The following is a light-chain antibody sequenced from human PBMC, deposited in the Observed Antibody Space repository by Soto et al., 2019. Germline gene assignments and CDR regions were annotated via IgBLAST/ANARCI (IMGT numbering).Light chain of an antibody. CDR3: QQYENLPLT. Sequence: DIQMTQSPPTLSASVGDRVTIPCQASQDISKYLNWYQQKPGKAPKLLIYDASNLETGIPSRFSGSGSGTNFSLTITSLQPEDIATYYCQQYENLPLTFGGGTKVDIK. V-gene: IGKV1-33*01. J-gene: IGKJ4*01. CDR2: DAS. CDR1: QDISKY.